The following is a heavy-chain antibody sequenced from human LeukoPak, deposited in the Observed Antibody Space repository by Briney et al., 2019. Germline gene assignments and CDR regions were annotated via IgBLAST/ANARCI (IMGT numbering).Heavy chain of an antibody. CDR3: ARGRGGDYYYYYMDV. V-gene: IGHV4-34*01. CDR1: GGSFSGFY. J-gene: IGHJ6*03. Sequence: PSETLSLTCAVYGGSFSGFYWSWIRQPPGKGLEGIGEINHSGSTSYNPSLKSRVTISVDTSKNQFSLNLSSVTAADTAVYYCARGRGGDYYYYYMDVWGKGTTVTVSS. D-gene: IGHD3-10*01. CDR2: INHSGST.